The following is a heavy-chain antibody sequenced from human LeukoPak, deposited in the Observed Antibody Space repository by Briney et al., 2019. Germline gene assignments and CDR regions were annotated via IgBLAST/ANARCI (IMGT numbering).Heavy chain of an antibody. Sequence: SETLSLTCTVSGGSISSSSYYWGWIRQPPGKGLEWIGSIYYSGSTYYNPYLKSRVTISVDTSKNQFSLKLSSVTAADTAVYYCARLAYYYGSGSLDVWGKGTTVTVSS. CDR1: GGSISSSSYY. CDR3: ARLAYYYGSGSLDV. CDR2: IYYSGST. D-gene: IGHD3-10*01. J-gene: IGHJ6*04. V-gene: IGHV4-39*01.